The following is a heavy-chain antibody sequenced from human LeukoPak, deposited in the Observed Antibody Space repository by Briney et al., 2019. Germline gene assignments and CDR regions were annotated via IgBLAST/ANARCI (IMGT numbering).Heavy chain of an antibody. CDR3: ARGTMVRGVIIVRPFDY. CDR1: GYSISSGYY. V-gene: IGHV4-38-2*01. Sequence: PSETLSLTCAVSGYSISSGYYWGWIRQPPGKGLEWIGSIYHSGSTYYNPSLKSRVTISVDTSKNQFSLKLSSVTAADTAVYYCARGTMVRGVIIVRPFDYWGQGTLVTVSS. J-gene: IGHJ4*02. CDR2: IYHSGST. D-gene: IGHD3-10*01.